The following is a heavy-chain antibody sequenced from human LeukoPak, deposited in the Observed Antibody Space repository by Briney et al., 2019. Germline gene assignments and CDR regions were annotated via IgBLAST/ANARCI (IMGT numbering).Heavy chain of an antibody. CDR3: AKAFCSEKQCTLDS. J-gene: IGHJ4*02. D-gene: IGHD3-3*01. CDR1: GFTFRSFV. CDR2: IREKVNSYTT. Sequence: GGSLRLSCAASGFTFRSFVMHWVRQAPGKGLEWVGRIREKVNSYTTVYAASVKGRFTISRDDSTNSVFLQMNSLKTEDTAVYYCAKAFCSEKQCTLDSWGQGTLVSVSS. V-gene: IGHV3-72*01.